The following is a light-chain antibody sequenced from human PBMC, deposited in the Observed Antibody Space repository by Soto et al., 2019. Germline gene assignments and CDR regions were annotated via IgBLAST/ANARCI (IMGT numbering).Light chain of an antibody. Sequence: DIQMTQSPSTLSASVGYRVTITCRASQSISSWMAWYQQKPGKAPKLLIYDASTLESGVPSRFSGSRSGTEFTLTISSLQPDDFATYYCQQYNSYSWTFGQGTKVDIK. CDR1: QSISSW. CDR2: DAS. J-gene: IGKJ1*01. V-gene: IGKV1-5*01. CDR3: QQYNSYSWT.